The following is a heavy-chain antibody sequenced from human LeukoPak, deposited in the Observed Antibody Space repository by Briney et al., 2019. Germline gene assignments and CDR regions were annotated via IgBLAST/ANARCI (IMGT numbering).Heavy chain of an antibody. CDR1: GGSFSGYY. CDR3: ARGWRYYYDSSGYYYVVDQDGMDV. Sequence: SETLSLTCAVYGGSFSGYYWSWIRQPPGKGLEWIGEINHSGSTNYNPSLKSRVTISVDTSKNQFSLKLSSVTAADTAVYYCARGWRYYYDSSGYYYVVDQDGMDVWGQGTTVTVSS. CDR2: INHSGST. V-gene: IGHV4-34*01. D-gene: IGHD3-22*01. J-gene: IGHJ6*02.